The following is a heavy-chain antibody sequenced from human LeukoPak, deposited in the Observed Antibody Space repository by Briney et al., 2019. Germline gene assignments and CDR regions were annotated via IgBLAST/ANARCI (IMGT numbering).Heavy chain of an antibody. J-gene: IGHJ4*02. D-gene: IGHD3-10*01. V-gene: IGHV4-38-2*01. CDR3: ARGFLAHFYGSSSHDY. Sequence: SETLSLTCAISGHSTTRGYYWAWFRQSPGKGLEWIATFFQSDKSFYNPSLKSRVTLSLDTSMNHVSLRLTSVTAADTGVYYCARGFLAHFYGSSSHDYWGQGTLVSVSS. CDR2: FFQSDKS. CDR1: GHSTTRGYY.